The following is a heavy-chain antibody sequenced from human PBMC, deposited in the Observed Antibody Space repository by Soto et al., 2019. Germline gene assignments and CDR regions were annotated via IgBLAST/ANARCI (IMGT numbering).Heavy chain of an antibody. D-gene: IGHD2-8*02. Sequence: EVQLLESGGALEQPGGSLRLSCVASGFTFKNYAMSWVRQAPGKGLEWVSVINNGGINTYYAGSVRGRFTISRDNSKSTLFLQMNSLRAEDTAIYYCAKVHFSYCTGDCPFDSWGQGTLVTVSS. CDR1: GFTFKNYA. J-gene: IGHJ4*02. CDR2: INNGGINT. CDR3: AKVHFSYCTGDCPFDS. V-gene: IGHV3-23*03.